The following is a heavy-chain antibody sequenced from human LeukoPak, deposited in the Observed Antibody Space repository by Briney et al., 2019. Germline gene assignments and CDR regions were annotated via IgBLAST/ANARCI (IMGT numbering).Heavy chain of an antibody. V-gene: IGHV3-23*01. D-gene: IGHD6-19*01. CDR3: ALQFIAVAGKFDH. J-gene: IGHJ4*02. Sequence: GSRRLSCAASGFTFSTYAMSWVRQAPEKGLEWVSTISGSGGSTYYADSVKGRFTISRDNSKNTLYLQMNSLRAEDTAVYYCALQFIAVAGKFDHWGQGTLVTVTS. CDR1: GFTFSTYA. CDR2: ISGSGGST.